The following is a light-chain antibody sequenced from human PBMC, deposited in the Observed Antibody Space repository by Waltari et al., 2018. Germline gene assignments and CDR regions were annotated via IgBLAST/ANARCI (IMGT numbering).Light chain of an antibody. CDR2: NDE. CDR1: SSHIGSNT. V-gene: IGLV1-44*01. J-gene: IGLJ3*02. Sequence: QSVLTQPPSASGAPGQRVTSTCSIGSSHIGSNTVNWSQQFPGTAPKLLMFNDEQRASGVPGRLSGSRSVTSAALAISGLQSEDEATYYHAAWDDTLKGLFGGGTTLTVL. CDR3: AAWDDTLKGL.